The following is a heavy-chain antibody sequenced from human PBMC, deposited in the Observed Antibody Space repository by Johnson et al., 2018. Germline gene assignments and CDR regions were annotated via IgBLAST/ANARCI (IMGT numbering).Heavy chain of an antibody. CDR3: SRGGGVEWENYYYYYRDV. CDR1: GFTFSNAW. D-gene: IGHD3-3*01. V-gene: IGHV3-23*04. Sequence: EVQLVESGGGLVKPGGSLRLSCAASGFTFSNAWMSWVRQAPGKGLEWVSAISGSGGSTYYADSVKGRFTISRDDSKSIAYLQMNSQKTEATAVYYCSRGGGVEWENYYYYYRDVWGKGTTVTVAS. CDR2: ISGSGGST. J-gene: IGHJ6*03.